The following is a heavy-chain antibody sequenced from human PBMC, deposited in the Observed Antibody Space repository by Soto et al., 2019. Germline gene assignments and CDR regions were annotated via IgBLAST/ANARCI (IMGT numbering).Heavy chain of an antibody. V-gene: IGHV1-69*06. CDR3: ARISGDYDILTGYYLDY. Sequence: QVQLVQSGAEVKKPGSSVKVSCKASGGTFSSYAISWVRQAPGQGLEWMGGIIPICGTANYAQKFQGRVTITADKSTSTAYMELSSLRSEDTAVYYCARISGDYDILTGYYLDYWGQGTLVTVSS. J-gene: IGHJ4*02. D-gene: IGHD3-9*01. CDR1: GGTFSSYA. CDR2: IIPICGTA.